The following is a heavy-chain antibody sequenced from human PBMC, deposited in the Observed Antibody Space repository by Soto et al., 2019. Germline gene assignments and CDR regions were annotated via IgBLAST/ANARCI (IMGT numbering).Heavy chain of an antibody. Sequence: DVQLVQSGAEVKKPGESLRISCKGSGYRFTTYWINWVRQMPEKGLEWMGRIDPSDSYTNYSPSFQGHVTISADKSIRTAYLQWSSLKASDTAMYYCARRDMAGTFDYWGQGTLVTVSS. CDR3: ARRDMAGTFDY. CDR2: IDPSDSYT. CDR1: GYRFTTYW. D-gene: IGHD6-19*01. V-gene: IGHV5-10-1*03. J-gene: IGHJ4*02.